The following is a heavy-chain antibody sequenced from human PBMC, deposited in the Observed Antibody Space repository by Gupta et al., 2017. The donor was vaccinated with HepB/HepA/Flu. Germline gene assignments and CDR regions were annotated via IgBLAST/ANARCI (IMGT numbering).Heavy chain of an antibody. V-gene: IGHV1-69*06. CDR2: A. CDR3: ASGEGDYYDSSGRPIGFDY. Sequence: ANYAQKFQGRVTITADKSTSTAYMELSSLRSEDTAVYYCASGEGDYYDSSGRPIGFDYWGQGTLVTVSS. D-gene: IGHD3-22*01. J-gene: IGHJ4*02.